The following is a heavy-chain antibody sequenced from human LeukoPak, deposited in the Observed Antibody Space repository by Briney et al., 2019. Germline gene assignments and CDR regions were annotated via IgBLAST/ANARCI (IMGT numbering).Heavy chain of an antibody. Sequence: SVKDSCKASGGTFSSYAISWVRQAPGQGLEWMGRIIPILGIANYAQKFQGRVTITADKSTSTAYMELSSLRSEDTAVYYCATTYGYCSGGSCRNYYYGMDVWGQGTTVTVSS. CDR3: ATTYGYCSGGSCRNYYYGMDV. J-gene: IGHJ6*02. CDR2: IIPILGIA. V-gene: IGHV1-69*04. D-gene: IGHD2-15*01. CDR1: GGTFSSYA.